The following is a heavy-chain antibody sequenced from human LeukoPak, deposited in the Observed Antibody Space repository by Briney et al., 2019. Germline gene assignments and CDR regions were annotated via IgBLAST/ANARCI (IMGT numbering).Heavy chain of an antibody. D-gene: IGHD4-17*01. J-gene: IGHJ5*02. Sequence: GESLKISCQTSGYDFSTKWIGWVRQMPGKGLEWMGIIYPLDSITRYSPSFQGHATISADTSINTAYLQWPSLKPSDTAIYYCARLAPDYADYWFDPWGQGTLVTVSS. CDR3: ARLAPDYADYWFDP. V-gene: IGHV5-51*01. CDR2: IYPLDSIT. CDR1: GYDFSTKW.